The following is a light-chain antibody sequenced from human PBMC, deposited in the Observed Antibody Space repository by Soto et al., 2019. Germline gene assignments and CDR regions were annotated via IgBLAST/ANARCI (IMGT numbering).Light chain of an antibody. CDR1: QSISSS. V-gene: IGKV3-15*01. CDR3: QQYNNWPWT. CDR2: AAS. Sequence: EIEMTQSPSTLSVSPGERATLSCRASQSISSSLAWYQQKPGQAPRLLIYAASTMATGIPARFSGSESGTECTLTISSLQSDYFAVYYCQQYNNWPWTFGQGTKVEIK. J-gene: IGKJ1*01.